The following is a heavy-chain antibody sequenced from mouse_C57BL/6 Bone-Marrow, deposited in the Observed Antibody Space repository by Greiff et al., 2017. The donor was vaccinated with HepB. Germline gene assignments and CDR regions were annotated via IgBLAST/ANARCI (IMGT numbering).Heavy chain of an antibody. CDR3: TRSDEGYYRCWCAY. J-gene: IGHJ3*01. CDR2: IDPETGGT. CDR1: GYTFTDYE. V-gene: IGHV1-15*01. D-gene: IGHD2-3*01. Sequence: VQLQQSGAELVRPGASVTLSCKASGYTFTDYEMHWVKQTPVHGLEWIGAIDPETGGTAYNQKFKGKAILTADKSSSTAYMELRSLTSENSALYYCTRSDEGYYRCWCAYWGQGTLVTVSA.